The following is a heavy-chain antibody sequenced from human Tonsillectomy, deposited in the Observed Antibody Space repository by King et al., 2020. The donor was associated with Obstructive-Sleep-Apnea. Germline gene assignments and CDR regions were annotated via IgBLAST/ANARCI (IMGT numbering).Heavy chain of an antibody. V-gene: IGHV1-18*01. CDR1: GYTFTNYG. CDR3: ARDSKFYGSGKYYDTPGGFDI. D-gene: IGHD3-10*01. CDR2: ISAYNGNT. J-gene: IGHJ3*02. Sequence: QLVQSGAEVKKPGASVKVSCKASGYTFTNYGFTWVRQAPGQGLEWMGWISAYNGNTKYAQTLQGRVTLTTDTSTSTAYMDLRSLKSDDTAMYYCARDSKFYGSGKYYDTPGGFDIWGQGAMVTVSS.